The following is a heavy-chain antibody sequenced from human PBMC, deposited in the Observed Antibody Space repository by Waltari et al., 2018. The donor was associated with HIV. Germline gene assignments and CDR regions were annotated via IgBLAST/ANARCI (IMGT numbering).Heavy chain of an antibody. CDR1: GFTFTSSA. D-gene: IGHD5-12*01. V-gene: IGHV1-58*01. CDR3: AAVYRAGGYDRDFDY. J-gene: IGHJ4*02. Sequence: QMQLVQSGPEVKKPGTSVKVSCKASGFTFTSSAVQWVRQARGQRLEWIGWIVVGSGNTNKAQKFQERGTITRDRSTSTAYMELSSLRSEDTAVYYCAAVYRAGGYDRDFDYWGQGTLVTVSS. CDR2: IVVGSGNT.